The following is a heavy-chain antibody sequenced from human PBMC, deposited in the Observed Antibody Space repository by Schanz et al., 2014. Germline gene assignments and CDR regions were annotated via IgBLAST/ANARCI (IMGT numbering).Heavy chain of an antibody. D-gene: IGHD2-8*01. CDR2: INPTGGST. V-gene: IGHV1-46*01. CDR1: GFTFGTFW. Sequence: VQLVESGGGLLQPGGSLRLSCAASGFTFGTFWMSWVRQAPGQGLEWMGIINPTGGSTSYAQRFQGRVTVTRDTSTSTVYMELSSLRSEDTAVYYCARAAYGVYTSTPLRYWGQGTLVTVSS. J-gene: IGHJ4*02. CDR3: ARAAYGVYTSTPLRY.